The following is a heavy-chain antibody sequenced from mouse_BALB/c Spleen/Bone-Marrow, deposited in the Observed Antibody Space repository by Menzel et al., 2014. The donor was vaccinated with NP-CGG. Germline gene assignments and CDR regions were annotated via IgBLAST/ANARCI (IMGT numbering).Heavy chain of an antibody. J-gene: IGHJ4*01. CDR2: INPSNGRT. CDR1: GYTFTSYW. Sequence: QVQLKQSGAELVKPGASVKLSCKASGYTFTSYWMHWVKQRPGQGLEWIGEINPSNGRTNYNEKFKSKATLTVDKSSSTAYMQFNSLTSEDSAVYYCVRRGNPIVYYAMDYWGQGTSVTVSS. CDR3: VRRGNPIVYYAMDY. V-gene: IGHV1S81*02.